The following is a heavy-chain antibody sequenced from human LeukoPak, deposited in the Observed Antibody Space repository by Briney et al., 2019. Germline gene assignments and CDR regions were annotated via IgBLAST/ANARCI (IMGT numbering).Heavy chain of an antibody. CDR3: ARGQFVVVPAAPFDY. V-gene: IGHV1-18*01. J-gene: IGHJ4*03. Sequence: ASVKVSCKASGYTFTSYGISWVRQAPGQGLEWMGWISAYNGNTNYAQKLQGRVTMTTDTSTSTAYMELRSLRSDDTAVYYCARGQFVVVPAAPFDYWGQGTPVTVSS. D-gene: IGHD2-2*01. CDR1: GYTFTSYG. CDR2: ISAYNGNT.